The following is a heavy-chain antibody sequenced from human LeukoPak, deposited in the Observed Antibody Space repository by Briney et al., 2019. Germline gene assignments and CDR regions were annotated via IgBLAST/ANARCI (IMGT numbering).Heavy chain of an antibody. V-gene: IGHV4-30-4*02. Sequence: SETLSLTCTVSGGSISSDDYYWSWIRQPPGKGLEWIGYIYYSGITYYNPSLKSRVTISVDTSKNQFSLKLSSVTAADTAVYYCARGADNSGYYSIFYFDYWGQGTLVTVSS. J-gene: IGHJ4*02. CDR3: ARGADNSGYYSIFYFDY. CDR2: IYYSGIT. CDR1: GGSISSDDYY. D-gene: IGHD3-22*01.